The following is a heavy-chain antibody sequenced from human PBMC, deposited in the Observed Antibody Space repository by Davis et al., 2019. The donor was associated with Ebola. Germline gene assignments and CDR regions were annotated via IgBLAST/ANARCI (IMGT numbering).Heavy chain of an antibody. D-gene: IGHD4-23*01. CDR2: IHTSGT. Sequence: SETLSPTCTLSGASVSNDRWHWSWVRQPAGKGLDWIGHIHTSGTNSSPSLESRVTISVDTSKNQFSLKMTSMTAADTAVYFCEGHGGVWGQGILVTVSS. V-gene: IGHV4-61*09. CDR1: GASVSNDRWH. CDR3: EGHGGV. J-gene: IGHJ4*02.